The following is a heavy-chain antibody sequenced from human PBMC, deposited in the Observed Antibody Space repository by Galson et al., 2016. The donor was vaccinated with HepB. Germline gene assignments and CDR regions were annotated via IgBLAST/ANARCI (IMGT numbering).Heavy chain of an antibody. J-gene: IGHJ3*02. V-gene: IGHV3-48*03. CDR2: ISGSGHMT. CDR1: GFTFSTYQ. D-gene: IGHD6-19*01. CDR3: ARGTRYSSGWLEALDI. Sequence: LRLSCAASGFTFSTYQMTWVRQAPGKGLEWISYISGSGHMTYYADSMKGRFTISRDNAQNSLYLQMSNLGAADTAIYYCARGTRYSSGWLEALDIWGQGTMVTVSS.